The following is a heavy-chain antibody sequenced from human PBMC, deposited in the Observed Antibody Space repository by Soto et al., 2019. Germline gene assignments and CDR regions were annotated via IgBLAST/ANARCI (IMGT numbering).Heavy chain of an antibody. CDR3: ARGLSSSATFNHYYGMDV. CDR2: INHSGST. V-gene: IGHV4-34*01. J-gene: IGHJ6*02. CDR1: GGSFRGYH. Sequence: SETLSLTCAVYGGSFRGYHWSWIRQPPGKGLEWIGEINHSGSTNYNPSLKSRVIISLETSKNQFSLILTSVTAADTAVYYCARGLSSSATFNHYYGMDVWGQGTTVTVSS. D-gene: IGHD6-6*01.